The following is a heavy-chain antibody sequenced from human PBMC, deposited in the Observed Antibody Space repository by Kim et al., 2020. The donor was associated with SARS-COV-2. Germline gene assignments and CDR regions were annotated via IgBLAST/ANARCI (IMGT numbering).Heavy chain of an antibody. CDR1: GFTFSSYG. J-gene: IGHJ4*02. Sequence: GGSLRLSCAASGFTFSSYGMHWVRQAPGKGLEWVAVISYDGSNKYYADSVKGRFTISRDNSKNTLYLQMNSLRAEDTAVYYCAKVSHGETGYYFDYWGQGTLVTVSS. V-gene: IGHV3-30*18. D-gene: IGHD4-17*01. CDR2: ISYDGSNK. CDR3: AKVSHGETGYYFDY.